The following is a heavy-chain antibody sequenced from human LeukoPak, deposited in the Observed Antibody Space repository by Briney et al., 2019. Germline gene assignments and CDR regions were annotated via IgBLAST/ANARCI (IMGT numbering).Heavy chain of an antibody. CDR2: ISGSGGST. CDR1: GFTFSSYA. V-gene: IGHV3-23*01. CDR3: AKDRVGSSWYLGWFDP. D-gene: IGHD6-13*01. Sequence: PGGSLRLSCAASGFTFSSYAMSWVRQAPGKGLEWGSAISGSGGSTYYADSVKGRFTISRDNSKNTLYLQMNSLRAEDTAVYYCAKDRVGSSWYLGWFDPWGQGTLVTVSS. J-gene: IGHJ5*02.